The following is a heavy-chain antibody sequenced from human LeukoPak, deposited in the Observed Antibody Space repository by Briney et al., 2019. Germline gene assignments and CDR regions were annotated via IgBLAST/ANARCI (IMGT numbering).Heavy chain of an antibody. V-gene: IGHV7-4-1*02. CDR3: ARDELTFTGYSYGLFDY. Sequence: RASVKVSCKASGYTFTSYAMNWVRQAPGQGLEWMGWTNTNTGNPTYAQGFTGRFVFSLDTSVSTAYLQISSLKAEDTAVYYCARDELTFTGYSYGLFDYWGQGTLVTVSS. CDR1: GYTFTSYA. CDR2: TNTNTGNP. D-gene: IGHD5-18*01. J-gene: IGHJ4*02.